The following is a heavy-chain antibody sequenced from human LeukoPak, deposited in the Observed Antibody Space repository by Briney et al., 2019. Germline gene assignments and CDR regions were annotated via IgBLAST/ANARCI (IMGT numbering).Heavy chain of an antibody. V-gene: IGHV4-59*08. CDR1: GGSISSYY. CDR3: ASSNSVVGYFQH. Sequence: ASETLSLTCTVSGGSISSYYWGWIRQPPGKGLEWVGYFFYTGSTNYNPSLKSRVTVSVDTSKNQVSLKLSSVTAADTAVYYCASSNSVVGYFQHWGQGTLVTVSS. J-gene: IGHJ1*01. D-gene: IGHD2/OR15-2a*01. CDR2: FFYTGST.